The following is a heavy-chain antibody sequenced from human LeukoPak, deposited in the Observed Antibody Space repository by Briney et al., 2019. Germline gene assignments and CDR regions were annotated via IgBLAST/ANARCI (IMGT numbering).Heavy chain of an antibody. CDR2: ISAYNGNT. V-gene: IGHV1-18*04. D-gene: IGHD3-22*01. CDR3: ARELWPMTAVVGDY. Sequence: ASVKVSCKASGYTFTSYYMHWVRQAPGQGLEWMGWISAYNGNTNYAQKLQGRVTMTTDTSTSTAYMELRSLRSDDTAVYYCARELWPMTAVVGDYWGQGTLVTVSS. J-gene: IGHJ4*02. CDR1: GYTFTSYY.